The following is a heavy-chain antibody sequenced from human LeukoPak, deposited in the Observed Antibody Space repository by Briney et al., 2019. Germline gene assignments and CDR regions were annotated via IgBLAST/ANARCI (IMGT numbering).Heavy chain of an antibody. Sequence: PSETLSLTCAVYGGSFSGYYWSWIRQPPGKGLEWIGEINHSGSTNYNPSLKSRVTISVDTSKNQFSLKLSSVTAADTAVYYCARREGSGNWFDPWGQGTLVTVSS. CDR1: GGSFSGYY. CDR2: INHSGST. V-gene: IGHV4-34*01. CDR3: ARREGSGNWFDP. J-gene: IGHJ5*02. D-gene: IGHD3-10*01.